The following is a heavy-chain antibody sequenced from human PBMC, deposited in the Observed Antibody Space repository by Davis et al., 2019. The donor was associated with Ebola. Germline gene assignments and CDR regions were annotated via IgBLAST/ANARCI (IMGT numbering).Heavy chain of an antibody. V-gene: IGHV4-39*01. CDR1: GGSISSSSYY. CDR2: IYYSGST. CDR3: ASRLIYGSGSHPLYWYFDL. Sequence: ETLSLTCTVSGGSISSSSYYWGWIRQPPGKGLEWIGSIYYSGSTYYNPSLKSRVTISVDTSKNQFSLKLSSVTAADTAVYYCASRLIYGSGSHPLYWYFDLWGRGTLVTVSS. J-gene: IGHJ2*01. D-gene: IGHD3-10*01.